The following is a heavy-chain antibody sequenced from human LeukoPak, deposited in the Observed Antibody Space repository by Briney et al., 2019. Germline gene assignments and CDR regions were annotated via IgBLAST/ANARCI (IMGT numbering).Heavy chain of an antibody. D-gene: IGHD6-19*01. CDR1: GGTFSSYA. J-gene: IGHJ3*02. V-gene: IGHV1-69*04. CDR2: IIPILGIA. Sequence: SVKVSCKASGGTFSSYAISWVRQAPGQGLEWKGRIIPILGIANYAQKFQGRVTITADKSTSTAYMELSSLRSEDTAVYYCARVGEQWLVRYDAFDIWGQGTMVTVSS. CDR3: ARVGEQWLVRYDAFDI.